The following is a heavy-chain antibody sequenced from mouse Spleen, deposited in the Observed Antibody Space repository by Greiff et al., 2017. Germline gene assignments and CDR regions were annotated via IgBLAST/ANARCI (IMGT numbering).Heavy chain of an antibody. CDR3: ARGGYDGSYWYFDV. J-gene: IGHJ1*01. CDR1: GYSITSGYY. V-gene: IGHV3-6*01. D-gene: IGHD2-1*01. CDR2: ISYDGSN. Sequence: EVKLMESGPGLVKPSQSLSLTCSVTGYSITSGYYWNWIRQFPGNKLEWMGYISYDGSNNYNPSLKNRISITRDTSKNQFFLKLNSVTTEDTATYYCARGGYDGSYWYFDVWGAGTTVTVSS.